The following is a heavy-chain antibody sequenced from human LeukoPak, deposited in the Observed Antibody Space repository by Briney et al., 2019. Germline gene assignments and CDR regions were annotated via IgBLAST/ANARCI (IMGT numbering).Heavy chain of an antibody. CDR1: GYSISSGYY. J-gene: IGHJ5*02. Sequence: PSETLSLTCAVSGYSISSGYYWGWIRQPPGEGLEWIGSNYHSGSTYYNPSLKSRVTISVDTSKNQFSLKLSSVTAADTAVYYCARLGYCSSTSCPKGWFDPWGQGTLVTVSS. V-gene: IGHV4-38-2*01. CDR2: NYHSGST. D-gene: IGHD2-2*03. CDR3: ARLGYCSSTSCPKGWFDP.